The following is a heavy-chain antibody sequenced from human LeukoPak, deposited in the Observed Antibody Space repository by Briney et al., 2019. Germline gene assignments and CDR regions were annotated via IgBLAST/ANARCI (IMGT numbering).Heavy chain of an antibody. V-gene: IGHV3-23*01. CDR2: ISGSGGST. Sequence: PGGSLRLSCAASGFTFSSYGMHWVRQAPGKGLEWVSAISGSGGSTYYADSVKGRFTISRDNSKNTLNLQMNSLRAEDTAVYYCAKDLEFCRDGYNCWFDPWGQGTLVTVSS. CDR3: AKDLEFCRDGYNCWFDP. CDR1: GFTFSSYG. J-gene: IGHJ5*02. D-gene: IGHD5-24*01.